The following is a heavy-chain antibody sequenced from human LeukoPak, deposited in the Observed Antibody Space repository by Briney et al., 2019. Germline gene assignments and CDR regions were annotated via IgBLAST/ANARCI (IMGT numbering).Heavy chain of an antibody. CDR1: GGSFSGYY. Sequence: SETLSLTCAVYGGSFSGYYWSRIRQPPGKGLEWIGEINRSGSTNYNPSLKSRVTISVDTSKNQFSLKLSSVTAADTAVYYCARHNKQWLVSGGRYFDYWGQGTLVTVSS. CDR3: ARHNKQWLVSGGRYFDY. D-gene: IGHD6-19*01. CDR2: INRSGST. V-gene: IGHV4-34*01. J-gene: IGHJ4*02.